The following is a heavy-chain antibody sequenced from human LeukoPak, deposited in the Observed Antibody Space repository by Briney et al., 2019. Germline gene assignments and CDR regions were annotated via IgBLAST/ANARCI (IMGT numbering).Heavy chain of an antibody. Sequence: PSETLSLTCTVSGGSISSSSYYWGWIRQPPGKGLEWIGSIYYSGSTYYNPSLKSRVTISVDTSKNQFSLKLSSVTAADTAVYYCARQTGSTLEMASFDYWGQGTLVTVSS. D-gene: IGHD5-24*01. CDR1: GGSISSSSYY. CDR2: IYYSGST. J-gene: IGHJ4*02. V-gene: IGHV4-39*01. CDR3: ARQTGSTLEMASFDY.